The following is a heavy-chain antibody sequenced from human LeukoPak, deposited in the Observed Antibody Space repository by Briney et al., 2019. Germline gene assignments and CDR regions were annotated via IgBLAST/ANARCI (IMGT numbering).Heavy chain of an antibody. CDR1: GFTFSSYA. V-gene: IGHV3-21*01. CDR2: ISSSSSYI. Sequence: PGGSLRLSCAASGFTFSSYAMNWVRQAPGKGLEWVSSISSSSSYIYYADSVKGRFTISRDNAKNSLYLQMNSLRAEDTAVYYCARDFDYGESYYYGMGVWGQGTTVTVSS. J-gene: IGHJ6*02. D-gene: IGHD4-17*01. CDR3: ARDFDYGESYYYGMGV.